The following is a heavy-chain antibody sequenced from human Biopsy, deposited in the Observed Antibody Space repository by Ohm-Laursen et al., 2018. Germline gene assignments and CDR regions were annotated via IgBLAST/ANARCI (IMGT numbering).Heavy chain of an antibody. CDR3: ARERQFRFLEGAFDY. D-gene: IGHD3-3*01. J-gene: IGHJ4*02. CDR1: GGSIISYY. Sequence: TLSLTCTVSGGSIISYYWTWIRQPPGKGLQVIGYISSGGRAKYNPSLKSRLTISLDTSKNQLSLRLSSVTAADSAIYYCARERQFRFLEGAFDYWGQGILVTVSS. V-gene: IGHV4-59*01. CDR2: ISSGGRA.